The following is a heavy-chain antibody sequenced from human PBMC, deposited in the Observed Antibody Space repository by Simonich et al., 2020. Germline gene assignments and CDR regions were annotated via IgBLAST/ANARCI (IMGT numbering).Heavy chain of an antibody. Sequence: QVQLQQWGAGLLKPSETLSLTCAVYGGSFSGYYWSGLRQPPGKGLEWIGEINHSGSNNYNPTIKSRGTISVDTSKNQFSLKLSSVTAADTAVYYCARGKGWKNAFDIWGQGTMVTVSS. CDR2: INHSGSN. V-gene: IGHV4-34*01. CDR3: ARGKGWKNAFDI. CDR1: GGSFSGYY. J-gene: IGHJ3*02. D-gene: IGHD1-1*01.